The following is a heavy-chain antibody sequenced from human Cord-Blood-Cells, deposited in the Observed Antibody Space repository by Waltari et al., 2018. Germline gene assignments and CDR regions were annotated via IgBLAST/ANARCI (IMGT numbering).Heavy chain of an antibody. Sequence: QLQLQESGPGLVKPSATLYLTCTVSGGSISSSSYYWGWIRQPPGKGLEWIGSIYYSGSTYYNPSLKSRVTISVDTSKNQFSLKLSSVTAADTAVYYCAGLGDSSSWYYYYYGMDVWDQGP. J-gene: IGHJ6*02. D-gene: IGHD6-13*01. CDR1: GGSISSSSYY. CDR3: AGLGDSSSWYYYYYGMDV. CDR2: IYYSGST. V-gene: IGHV4-39*01.